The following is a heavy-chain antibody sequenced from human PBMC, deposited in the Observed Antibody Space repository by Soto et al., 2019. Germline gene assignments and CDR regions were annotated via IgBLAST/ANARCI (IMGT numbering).Heavy chain of an antibody. Sequence: EVQVEESGGGLVQPGGSLRLSCAASGITFSNYWIEWVRQAPGKGLVWVSRIHSDGITTYYGDSVKGRFTISRDNAKSTVYLQMNSLGAEDTATYHCTLHKFDSSGYVTDYWGQGTLVTVSS. V-gene: IGHV3-74*01. CDR3: TLHKFDSSGYVTDY. CDR2: IHSDGITT. CDR1: GITFSNYW. J-gene: IGHJ4*02. D-gene: IGHD3-22*01.